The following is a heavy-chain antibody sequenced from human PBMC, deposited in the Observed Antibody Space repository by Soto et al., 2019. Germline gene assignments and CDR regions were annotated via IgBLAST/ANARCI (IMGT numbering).Heavy chain of an antibody. V-gene: IGHV4-31*11. D-gene: IGHD6-19*01. CDR3: AKRDSSGWYVGAFDI. CDR1: DGSISSDGYY. Sequence: VQLQESGPGLVKPSQTLSLTCAVSDGSISSDGYYWSWIRQHPGKGLEWLGSIYYSGSTYYNPSLSSRVTMSVDTSKNQFSLNLSSVTAADTAVYYCAKRDSSGWYVGAFDIWGQGTMVTVSS. J-gene: IGHJ3*02. CDR2: IYYSGST.